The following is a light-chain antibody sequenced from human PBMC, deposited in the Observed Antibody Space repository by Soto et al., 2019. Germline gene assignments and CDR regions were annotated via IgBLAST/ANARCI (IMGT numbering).Light chain of an antibody. V-gene: IGKV1-39*01. Sequence: DIQMTQSPSSLSASVGDRVTITCRASQSISNYLNWYQQKPGKAPKFLIYAASSLQSGVPSRFSGSGSGTDFTLTISSLQPEDFATYYCQQSYSGPRTFGQGTKLEIK. J-gene: IGKJ2*01. CDR2: AAS. CDR3: QQSYSGPRT. CDR1: QSISNY.